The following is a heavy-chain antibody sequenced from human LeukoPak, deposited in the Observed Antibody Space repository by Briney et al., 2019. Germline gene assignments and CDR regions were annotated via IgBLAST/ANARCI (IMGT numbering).Heavy chain of an antibody. CDR3: ARGHRVWQWLVGEYFQH. V-gene: IGHV4-38-2*02. CDR2: IYHSGST. D-gene: IGHD6-19*01. J-gene: IGHJ1*01. Sequence: PSETLSLTCTVSGYSISSGYYWGWIRQPPGKGLEWIGSIYHSGSTYYNPSLKSRVTISVDTSKNQFSLKLSSVTAADTAVYYCARGHRVWQWLVGEYFQHWGQGTLVTVSS. CDR1: GYSISSGYY.